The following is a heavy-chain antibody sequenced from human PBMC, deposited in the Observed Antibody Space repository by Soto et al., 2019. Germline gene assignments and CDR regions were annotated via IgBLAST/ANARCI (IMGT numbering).Heavy chain of an antibody. CDR1: GFTFSSYT. CDR2: ISLTADYT. CDR3: AKASVRGRVWSYFDS. D-gene: IGHD3-16*01. J-gene: IGHJ4*02. Sequence: GGSLRLSCAASGFTFSSYTVIWVRQAPGKGLEWVSSISLTADYTSYADSVKGRFTISRDNDKSSLYLQMDRLRADDTAVYFCAKASVRGRVWSYFDSWGRGTLVTVSS. V-gene: IGHV3-21*01.